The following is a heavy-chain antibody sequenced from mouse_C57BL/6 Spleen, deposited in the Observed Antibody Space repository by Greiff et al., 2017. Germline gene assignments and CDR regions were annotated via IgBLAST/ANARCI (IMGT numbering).Heavy chain of an antibody. V-gene: IGHV1-64*01. Sequence: QVQLQQPGAELVKPGASVKLSCKASGYTFTSYWMHWVKQRPGQGLEWIGIIHPNSGSTNYNEKFKSKATLTVDKSSSTAYMQLSSLTSEDSAVYYCAPTVVATDWFAYWGQGTLVTVSA. D-gene: IGHD1-1*01. CDR2: IHPNSGST. CDR1: GYTFTSYW. CDR3: APTVVATDWFAY. J-gene: IGHJ3*01.